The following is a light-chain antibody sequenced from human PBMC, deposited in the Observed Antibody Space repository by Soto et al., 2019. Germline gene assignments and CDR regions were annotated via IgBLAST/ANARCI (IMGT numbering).Light chain of an antibody. V-gene: IGKV3-20*01. CDR3: QQYGSSPTT. CDR2: GAS. J-gene: IGKJ1*01. CDR1: LSVSSSY. Sequence: ESVLTQSPGTLSLSPGERATLSCRARLSVSSSYLAWYQQKPGQAPRLLIYGASSRATGIPDRFSGSGSGTDFTLTISRLEPEDFAVYYCQQYGSSPTTFGQGTKVDIK.